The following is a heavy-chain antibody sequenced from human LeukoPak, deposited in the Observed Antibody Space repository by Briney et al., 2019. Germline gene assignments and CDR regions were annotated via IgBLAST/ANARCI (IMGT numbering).Heavy chain of an antibody. Sequence: ASVKVSCTASGYTVTTYYTHWVRQAPGQGLEWMGILNPSGGSSSYAQKFQGRATLTRATSASTVYMELSSLRSEDTAVYYCARHTTVTSGMDVWGQGTTVTVSS. CDR3: ARHTTVTSGMDV. CDR2: LNPSGGSS. V-gene: IGHV1-46*01. CDR1: GYTVTTYY. J-gene: IGHJ6*02. D-gene: IGHD4-17*01.